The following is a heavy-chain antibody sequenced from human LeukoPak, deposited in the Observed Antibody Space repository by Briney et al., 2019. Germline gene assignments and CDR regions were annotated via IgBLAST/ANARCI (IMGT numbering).Heavy chain of an antibody. CDR3: ARDPTPRYCSGGSCYTHYGMDV. Sequence: WGSLRLSCAASGFTFSSYTMNWVRQAPGQGLEWVSSISSSSSYIYYADSVKGRLAISRDNATNSLYLQMNSLRAEDTAAYYCARDPTPRYCSGGSCYTHYGMDVWGQGTTVTVSS. CDR1: GFTFSSYT. V-gene: IGHV3-21*01. J-gene: IGHJ6*02. D-gene: IGHD2-15*01. CDR2: ISSSSSYI.